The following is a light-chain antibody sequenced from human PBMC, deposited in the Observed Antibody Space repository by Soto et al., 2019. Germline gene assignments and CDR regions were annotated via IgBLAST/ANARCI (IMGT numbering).Light chain of an antibody. J-gene: IGLJ2*01. CDR2: GNI. CDR3: QSHDSSLSGSI. V-gene: IGLV1-40*01. CDR1: SSNIGAGYD. Sequence: QSVLTQTPSVSGAPGQRVTISCTGSSSNIGAGYDVNWYQQLPGTAPKLLIYGNINRPSGVPDRFSGSKSGTSASLAISGLQAEDEAEYYCQSHDSSLSGSIFGGGTKLTVL.